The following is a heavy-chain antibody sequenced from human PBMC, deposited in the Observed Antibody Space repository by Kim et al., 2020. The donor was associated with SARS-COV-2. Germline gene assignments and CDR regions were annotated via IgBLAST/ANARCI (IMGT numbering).Heavy chain of an antibody. CDR1: GFTFGDYA. V-gene: IGHV3-9*01. CDR3: AKDKPPYSSSWFMAFDI. Sequence: GGSLRLSCAASGFTFGDYAMHWVRQAPGKGLEWVSGISWNSGSIGYADSVKGRFTISRDNAKNSLYLQMNSLRAEDTALYYCAKDKPPYSSSWFMAFDIWGQGTMVTVSS. D-gene: IGHD6-13*01. J-gene: IGHJ3*02. CDR2: ISWNSGSI.